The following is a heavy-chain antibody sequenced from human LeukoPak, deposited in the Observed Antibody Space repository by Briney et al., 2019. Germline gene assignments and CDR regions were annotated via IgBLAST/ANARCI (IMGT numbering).Heavy chain of an antibody. CDR2: TWYDGRNK. CDR1: GITFNA. V-gene: IGHV3-33*01. Sequence: PGGSLRLSCAASGITFNAIHWVRQAPGKGLEWVALTWYDGRNKYYSDSVKGRFTISIDNSKNMVYLHMNSLRVDDTAVYYCARELFGSGSFPDCWGQGSLVSV. D-gene: IGHD3-10*01. CDR3: ARELFGSGSFPDC. J-gene: IGHJ4*02.